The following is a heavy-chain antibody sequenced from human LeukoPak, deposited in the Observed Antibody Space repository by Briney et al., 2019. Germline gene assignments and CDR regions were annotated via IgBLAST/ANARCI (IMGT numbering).Heavy chain of an antibody. D-gene: IGHD3-10*01. CDR3: ARRGVRGAHSDY. J-gene: IGHJ4*02. CDR2: INPNSGGT. CDR1: GYTFTGYY. Sequence: ASVKVSCKASGYTFTGYYMHWVRQAPGQGLEWMGRINPNSGGTNYAQKFQGRVTMTRDTSISTAYMELSRLRSDDTAVYYCARRGVRGAHSDYWGQGTLVTVSS. V-gene: IGHV1-2*06.